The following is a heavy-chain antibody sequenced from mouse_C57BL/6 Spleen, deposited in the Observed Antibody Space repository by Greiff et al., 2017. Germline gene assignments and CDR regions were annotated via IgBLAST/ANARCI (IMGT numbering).Heavy chain of an antibody. CDR2: IYPGSGST. Sequence: VQLQQSGAELVKPGASVKMSCKASGYTFTSYWITWVKQRPGQGLEWIGDIYPGSGSTNYNEKFKSKATLTVDTSSSTAYMQLSSLTSEDSAVYYCARKGGRGWYFDVWGTGTTVTVSS. CDR1: GYTFTSYW. V-gene: IGHV1-55*01. CDR3: ARKGGRGWYFDV. J-gene: IGHJ1*03. D-gene: IGHD3-3*01.